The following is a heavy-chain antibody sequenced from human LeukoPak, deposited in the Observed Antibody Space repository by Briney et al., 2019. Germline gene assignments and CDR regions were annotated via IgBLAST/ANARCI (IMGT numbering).Heavy chain of an antibody. CDR1: GFTFSSYA. CDR2: ISGSGGST. CDR3: AKEKALVVITYFDY. Sequence: GGSLRLSCAASGFTFSSYAMSWVRQAPGKGLEWVSSISGSGGSTYYADSVKGRFTISRDNSKNTLYLQVNSLRAEDTAVYYCAKEKALVVITYFDYWGQGTLVTVSS. V-gene: IGHV3-23*01. D-gene: IGHD3-22*01. J-gene: IGHJ4*02.